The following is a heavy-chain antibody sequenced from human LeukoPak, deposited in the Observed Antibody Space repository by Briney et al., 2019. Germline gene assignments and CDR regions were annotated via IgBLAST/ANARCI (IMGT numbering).Heavy chain of an antibody. CDR2: ISYSGMTI. J-gene: IGHJ6*03. Sequence: PGGSLRLSCAAPGFTFSDDYMTWIRQAPGKGLEWISFISYSGMTIYYADSVKGRFTISRDNAKNSLHLQMNSLRAEDTAVYYCARGRTGHHSYYYYYMDVWGQGTTVIVSS. CDR1: GFTFSDDY. V-gene: IGHV3-11*01. D-gene: IGHD3/OR15-3a*01. CDR3: ARGRTGHHSYYYYYMDV.